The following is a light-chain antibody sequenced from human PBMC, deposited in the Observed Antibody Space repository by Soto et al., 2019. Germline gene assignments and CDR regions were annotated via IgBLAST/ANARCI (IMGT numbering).Light chain of an antibody. CDR3: QQYTDWPRT. Sequence: EIVMTQSPATLSVSPGEGVTLSCRASQNINANLAWYQQRPGQAPRLLIYGASGRATGTPARFSGSGSGTEFTLTISSLQSEDFGVYFCQQYTDWPRTFGLGPKADIK. J-gene: IGKJ1*01. V-gene: IGKV3-15*01. CDR2: GAS. CDR1: QNINAN.